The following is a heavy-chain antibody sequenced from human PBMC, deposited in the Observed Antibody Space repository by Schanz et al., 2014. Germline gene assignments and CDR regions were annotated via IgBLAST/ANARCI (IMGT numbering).Heavy chain of an antibody. V-gene: IGHV3-23*01. Sequence: EVQLLESGGGLVKPGGSLRLSCAASGFTFSSYAMSWVRQAPGKGLEWVSAISGSGGSTYYADSVKGRFTISRDNSKNPLYLQMNSLRAEDTAVYYCAKGRFGELSAFDICGQGTMVTVSS. CDR3: AKGRFGELSAFDI. CDR2: ISGSGGST. J-gene: IGHJ3*02. D-gene: IGHD3-10*01. CDR1: GFTFSSYA.